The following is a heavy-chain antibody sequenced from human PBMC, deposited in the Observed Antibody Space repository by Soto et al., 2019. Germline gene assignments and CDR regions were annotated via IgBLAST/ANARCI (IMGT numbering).Heavy chain of an antibody. Sequence: GSLRISCAASGFNFSNYWVTLVRQAPGKGMEWVANIKLDGSEKFFRGSVKGRFTISRDNARELVYLQMNSLRAEDTAVYYCASYLASGPIYYRGQGTLVTVS. V-gene: IGHV3-7*02. CDR1: GFNFSNYW. CDR3: ASYLASGPIYY. J-gene: IGHJ4*02. D-gene: IGHD3-3*01. CDR2: IKLDGSEK.